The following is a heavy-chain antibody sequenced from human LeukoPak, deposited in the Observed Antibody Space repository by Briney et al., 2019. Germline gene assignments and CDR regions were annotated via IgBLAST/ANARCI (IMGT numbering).Heavy chain of an antibody. CDR2: IRYDGSNK. CDR3: ASTLRYYDFWSGYFNWFDP. V-gene: IGHV3-30*02. Sequence: GGSLRLSCAASGFTFSSYGRHWVRQAPGKGLEWVAFIRYDGSNKYYADSVKGRFTISRDNSKNTLYLQMNSLRAEDTAVYYCASTLRYYDFWSGYFNWFDPWGQGTLVTVSS. J-gene: IGHJ5*02. CDR1: GFTFSSYG. D-gene: IGHD3-3*01.